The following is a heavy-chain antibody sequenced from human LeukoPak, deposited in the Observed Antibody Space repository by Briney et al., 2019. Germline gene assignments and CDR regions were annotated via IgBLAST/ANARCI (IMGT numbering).Heavy chain of an antibody. D-gene: IGHD3-22*01. J-gene: IGHJ4*02. CDR1: GNSVSIGYHY. CDR2: MSPSGTT. V-gene: IGHV4-61*01. Sequence: SESLSLTCAVTGNSVSIGYHYLTWIRQPPGKGLDWITYMSPSGTTKYDPSLKSRVTTSVDTSRTQFSLRLSSVTAAEPAMYYCAWGHDDRSGSFDYWGQGTLVTVSS. CDR3: AWGHDDRSGSFDY.